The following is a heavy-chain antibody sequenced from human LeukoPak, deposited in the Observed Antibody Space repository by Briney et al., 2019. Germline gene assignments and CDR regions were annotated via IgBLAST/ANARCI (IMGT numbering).Heavy chain of an antibody. D-gene: IGHD5-12*01. Sequence: GGPLRLSCAASGFTFTNYGIHWVRQAPGKGLEWVAVISYDGSTKYYADSVKGRFTISRDNSKNTLYLQMDSLRAEDTAVYYCAKEMVVATNYFDYWGQGTLVTVSS. V-gene: IGHV3-30*18. CDR3: AKEMVVATNYFDY. J-gene: IGHJ4*02. CDR2: ISYDGSTK. CDR1: GFTFTNYG.